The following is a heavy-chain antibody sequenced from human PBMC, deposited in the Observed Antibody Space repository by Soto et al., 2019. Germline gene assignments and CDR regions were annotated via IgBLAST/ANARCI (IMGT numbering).Heavy chain of an antibody. CDR2: IIPILGIA. CDR3: ASRITDCSSTSCHYYYYGMGV. CDR1: GGTFSSYT. J-gene: IGHJ6*02. D-gene: IGHD2-2*01. Sequence: QVQLVQSGAEVKKPGSSVKVSCKASGGTFSSYTISWVRQAPGQGLEWMGRIIPILGIANYAQKFQGRVTITADKSTSTAYMELSSLRSEDTAVYYCASRITDCSSTSCHYYYYGMGVWGQGTTVTVSS. V-gene: IGHV1-69*02.